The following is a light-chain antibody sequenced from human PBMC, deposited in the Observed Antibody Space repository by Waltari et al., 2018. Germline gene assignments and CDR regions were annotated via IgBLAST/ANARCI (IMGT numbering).Light chain of an antibody. J-gene: IGLJ1*01. CDR2: EVS. V-gene: IGLV2-14*01. Sequence: QSALTQPASVSGSPGQSITISCTGTSSDVGGYNYVSWYQQHPGKAPKLMIYEVSNRPSGSSNRFSGSKSGNTASLTISGLQAEDEADYYCNSYTSSSTRVFGTGTKVTVL. CDR3: NSYTSSSTRV. CDR1: SSDVGGYNY.